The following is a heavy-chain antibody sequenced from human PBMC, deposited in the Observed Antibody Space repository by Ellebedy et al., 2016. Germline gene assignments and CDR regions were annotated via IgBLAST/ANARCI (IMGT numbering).Heavy chain of an antibody. CDR1: GFTFSTSW. V-gene: IGHV3-74*01. Sequence: GESLKISXAASGFTFSTSWMHWVRQAPGKGLLWVSRVSGDGSSTAYADSVRGRLTISRDNSKNTLYFQMNGLRAEDTAVYYCAKNRFGEATLDVWGQGTTVTVSS. CDR3: AKNRFGEATLDV. CDR2: VSGDGSST. D-gene: IGHD3-10*01. J-gene: IGHJ6*02.